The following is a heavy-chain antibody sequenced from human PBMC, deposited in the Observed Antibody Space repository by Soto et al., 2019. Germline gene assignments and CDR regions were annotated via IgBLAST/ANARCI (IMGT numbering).Heavy chain of an antibody. Sequence: GGSLRLSCAVSGFTFSSYAMHWVRQAPGKGLEWVAAISYDGINKYYADSVKGRFTISRDNSKNTLYLQMNSLGAEDTAVYYCARVSVLRYFDWLPASYFYGMDVWGPGTPITVS. CDR2: ISYDGINK. CDR3: ARVSVLRYFDWLPASYFYGMDV. J-gene: IGHJ6*02. D-gene: IGHD3-9*01. CDR1: GFTFSSYA. V-gene: IGHV3-30-3*01.